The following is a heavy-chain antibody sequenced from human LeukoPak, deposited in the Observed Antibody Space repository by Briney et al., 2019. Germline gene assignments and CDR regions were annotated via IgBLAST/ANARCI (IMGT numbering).Heavy chain of an antibody. CDR3: AKELESTGYFDS. Sequence: GGSLRLSCAASGFTVKSNYLSWVRQAPGKGLEWVSAIIGGGGRTYYADSVKGRFTISRDNSKNTLYLQINSLRAEDTAVYYCAKELESTGYFDSWGQGTLLTVSS. J-gene: IGHJ4*02. CDR1: GFTVKSNY. V-gene: IGHV3-23*01. D-gene: IGHD1-1*01. CDR2: IIGGGGRT.